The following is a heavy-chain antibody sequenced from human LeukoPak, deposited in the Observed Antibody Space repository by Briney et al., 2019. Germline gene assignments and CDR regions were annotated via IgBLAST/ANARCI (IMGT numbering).Heavy chain of an antibody. J-gene: IGHJ4*02. CDR2: IGTAGDT. CDR1: GFTSSSYD. CDR3: ARGQRDYDSSGIDY. D-gene: IGHD3-22*01. Sequence: TGGSLRLSCAASGFTSSSYDMHWVRQATGKGLEWVSVIGTAGDTYYPGSVKGRFTISRENAKNSLYLQMNSLRAGDTAVYYCARGQRDYDSSGIDYWGQGTLVTVSS. V-gene: IGHV3-13*01.